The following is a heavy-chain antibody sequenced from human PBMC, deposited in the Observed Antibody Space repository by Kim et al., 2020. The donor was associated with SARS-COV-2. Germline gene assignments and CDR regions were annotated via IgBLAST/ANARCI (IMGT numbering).Heavy chain of an antibody. CDR1: GGSISSYY. CDR2: IYYSGST. J-gene: IGHJ5*02. V-gene: IGHV4-59*08. Sequence: SETLSLTCTVSGGSISSYYWSWIRQPPGKGLEWIGYIYYSGSTNYNPSLKSRVTISVDTSKNQFSLKLSSVTAADTAVYYCAGYVPYNWFDPWGQGTLVTVSS. D-gene: IGHD5-12*01. CDR3: AGYVPYNWFDP.